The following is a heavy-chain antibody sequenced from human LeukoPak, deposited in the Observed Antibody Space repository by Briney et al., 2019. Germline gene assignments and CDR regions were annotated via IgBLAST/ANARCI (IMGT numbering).Heavy chain of an antibody. J-gene: IGHJ4*02. Sequence: PGGSLRLSCAASGMTFRSHWMTWVRQTTGKGLEWLATIKSDGSEIYYLDSVKGRFTISRDNAKNTLYLQMNSLRAEDTAVYYCAKDNHGGGYDGYYFDYWGQGTLVTVSS. CDR3: AKDNHGGGYDGYYFDY. D-gene: IGHD5-12*01. V-gene: IGHV3-7*01. CDR1: GMTFRSHW. CDR2: IKSDGSEI.